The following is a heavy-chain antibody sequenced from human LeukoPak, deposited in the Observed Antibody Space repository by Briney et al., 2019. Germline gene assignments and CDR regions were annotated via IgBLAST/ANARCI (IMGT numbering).Heavy chain of an antibody. V-gene: IGHV1-58*02. D-gene: IGHD3-16*02. CDR1: GFTFTSSA. Sequence: SVKVSCKASGFTFTSSAMQWVRQARGQRLEWIGWIVVGNGKTNYAQKFQERVTITRDVSTTTAYMELSSLRSEDTAVYYCAALVVPSTNLRNYYYYYMDVWGKGTTVTVSS. CDR3: AALVVPSTNLRNYYYYYMDV. CDR2: IVVGNGKT. J-gene: IGHJ6*03.